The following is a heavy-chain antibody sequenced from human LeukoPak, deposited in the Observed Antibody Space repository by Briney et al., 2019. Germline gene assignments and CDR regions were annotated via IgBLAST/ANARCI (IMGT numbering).Heavy chain of an antibody. CDR1: GFTFSSYE. J-gene: IGHJ4*02. CDR2: ISSSGSTI. Sequence: GGSLRLSCAASGFTFSSYEMNWVRQVPGKGLEWVSYISSSGSTIYYADSVKGRFTISRDDSKNTQYLEMKNLRAEDTAVYYCAKDGAWLRFDDWGQGILVSVSS. V-gene: IGHV3-48*03. D-gene: IGHD5-12*01. CDR3: AKDGAWLRFDD.